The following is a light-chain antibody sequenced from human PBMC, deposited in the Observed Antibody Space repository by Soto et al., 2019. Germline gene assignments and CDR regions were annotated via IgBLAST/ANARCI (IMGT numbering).Light chain of an antibody. CDR2: TAS. V-gene: IGKV1D-12*01. CDR3: QQAHSFPLT. J-gene: IGKJ4*01. Sequence: DIRMTQSPSSVSASVGDRVTITCRASQDISSWLAWYQQKPGKAPKVLIYTASNLESGVPPRFRGSRSGTDFTLTISSLQPEDFATYYCQQAHSFPLTFGGGTKVDIK. CDR1: QDISSW.